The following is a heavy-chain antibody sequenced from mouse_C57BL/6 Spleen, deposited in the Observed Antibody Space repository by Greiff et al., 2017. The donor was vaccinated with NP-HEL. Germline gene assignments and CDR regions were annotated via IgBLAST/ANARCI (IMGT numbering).Heavy chain of an antibody. CDR1: GFTFSDYG. CDR2: ISSGSSTI. CDR3: ARFDGYYSFAY. J-gene: IGHJ3*01. V-gene: IGHV5-17*01. Sequence: EVMLVESGGGLVKPGGSLKLSCAASGFTFSDYGMHWVRQAPEKGLEWVAYISSGSSTIYYADTVKGRFTISRDNAKNTLFLQMTSLRSEDTAMYYCARFDGYYSFAYWGQGTLVTVSA. D-gene: IGHD2-3*01.